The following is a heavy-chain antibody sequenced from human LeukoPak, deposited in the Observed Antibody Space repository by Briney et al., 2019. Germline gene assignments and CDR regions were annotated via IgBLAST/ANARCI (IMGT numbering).Heavy chain of an antibody. V-gene: IGHV3-30-3*01. J-gene: IGHJ4*02. CDR1: GFTFSDYA. D-gene: IGHD6-19*01. CDR3: ARGMDSSGWQPIDY. Sequence: GGSLRLSCEASGFTFSDYAIHWVRQAPGKGLEWVAVISYDGSNKYYADSVKGRFTISRDNSKNTLYLQMNSLRAEDTAVYYCARGMDSSGWQPIDYWGQGTLVTVSS. CDR2: ISYDGSNK.